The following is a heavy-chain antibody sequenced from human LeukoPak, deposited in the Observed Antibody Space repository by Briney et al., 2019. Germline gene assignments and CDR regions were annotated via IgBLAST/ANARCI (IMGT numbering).Heavy chain of an antibody. CDR3: AKVSAAAGMSLYYFDY. CDR2: ISGSGGST. Sequence: GGSLRLSCAASGFTFSSYWMSWVRQAPGKGLEWVSAISGSGGSTYYADSVKGGFTISRDNSKNTLYLQMNSLRAEDTAVYYCAKVSAAAGMSLYYFDYWGQGTLVTVSS. V-gene: IGHV3-23*01. J-gene: IGHJ4*02. D-gene: IGHD6-13*01. CDR1: GFTFSSYW.